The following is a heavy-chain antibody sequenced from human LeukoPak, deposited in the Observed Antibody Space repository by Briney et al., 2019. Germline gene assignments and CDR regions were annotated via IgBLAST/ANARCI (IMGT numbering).Heavy chain of an antibody. J-gene: IGHJ3*02. Sequence: VGSLRLSCAASGFTVSSNYMSWVRQAPGKGLEWVSVIYSGGSTYYADSVKGRFTISRDNSKNTLYLQMNSLRAEDTAVYYCARDSPLWGDAFDIWGQGTMVTVSS. CDR1: GFTVSSNY. CDR2: IYSGGST. D-gene: IGHD3-16*01. V-gene: IGHV3-53*01. CDR3: ARDSPLWGDAFDI.